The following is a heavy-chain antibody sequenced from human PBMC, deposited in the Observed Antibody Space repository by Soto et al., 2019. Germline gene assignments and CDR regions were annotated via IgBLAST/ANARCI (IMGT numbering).Heavy chain of an antibody. CDR1: GYTFASYW. J-gene: IGHJ4*02. D-gene: IGHD6-13*01. CDR3: ATQYTASWSGGLDY. V-gene: IGHV5-51*01. CDR2: IFPGDSDT. Sequence: GESLKISCKGSGYTFASYWIAWVRQMPGKGLEWMGIIFPGDSDTRYSPSFQGQVTISADKSISTAYLQWSSLKASDTAMYYCATQYTASWSGGLDYWGQGTLVTVSS.